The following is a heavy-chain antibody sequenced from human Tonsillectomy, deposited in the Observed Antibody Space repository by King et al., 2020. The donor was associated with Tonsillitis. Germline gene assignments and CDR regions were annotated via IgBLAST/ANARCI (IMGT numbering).Heavy chain of an antibody. Sequence: VQLVESGGGLVQPGGSLRLSCAASGFTFSSYAMSWVRQAPGKGLEWVSAISGSGGSTYYADPVKGRFTISRDNSKNTLYLQMNSLRAEDTAVYYCAKDRALLWFGELSNWFDHWGQGTLVTVSS. V-gene: IGHV3-23*04. CDR3: AKDRALLWFGELSNWFDH. D-gene: IGHD3-10*01. CDR1: GFTFSSYA. J-gene: IGHJ5*02. CDR2: ISGSGGST.